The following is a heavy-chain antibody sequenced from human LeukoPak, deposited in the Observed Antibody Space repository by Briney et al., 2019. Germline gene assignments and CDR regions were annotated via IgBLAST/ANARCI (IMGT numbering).Heavy chain of an antibody. CDR1: GFTFDDYV. CDR2: ISGDGVFA. Sequence: PGGSLRLSCAASGFTFDDYVLHWVRLAPGKGLEWVSLISGDGVFAYYADSVKGRFTVSRDNSRNSLYLHMNSMRTEDTALYYCAKAYSSSSSGYFDYWGQGTLVTVSS. D-gene: IGHD6-6*01. J-gene: IGHJ4*02. CDR3: AKAYSSSSSGYFDY. V-gene: IGHV3-43*02.